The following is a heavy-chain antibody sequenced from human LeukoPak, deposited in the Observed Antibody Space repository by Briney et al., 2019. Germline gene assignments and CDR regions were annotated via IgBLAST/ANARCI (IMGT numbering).Heavy chain of an antibody. CDR2: INDDGTTT. D-gene: IGHD4-11*01. Sequence: GGSLRLSCAASGFIFSAYWMLWVRQVSGKGLEWVSRINDDGTTTNYADSVKGRFTISRDNSKNTLYLQMNSLRAEDTAVYYCAKVHDYSRYYFDYWGQGTLVTVSS. J-gene: IGHJ4*02. CDR3: AKVHDYSRYYFDY. CDR1: GFIFSAYW. V-gene: IGHV3-74*01.